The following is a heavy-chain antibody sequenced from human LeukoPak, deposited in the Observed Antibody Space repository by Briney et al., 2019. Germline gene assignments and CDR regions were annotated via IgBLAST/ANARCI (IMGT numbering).Heavy chain of an antibody. D-gene: IGHD6-19*01. Sequence: SETLSLTCTVSGGSISSYYWSWIRQPAGKGLEWIGRIYTSGSTNYNPSLKSRVTISVDTSKNQFSLKLSSVTAADTAVYYCAKHVGVGIAVAGYWYFDLWGRGTLVTVSS. CDR1: GGSISSYY. J-gene: IGHJ2*01. V-gene: IGHV4-4*07. CDR2: IYTSGST. CDR3: AKHVGVGIAVAGYWYFDL.